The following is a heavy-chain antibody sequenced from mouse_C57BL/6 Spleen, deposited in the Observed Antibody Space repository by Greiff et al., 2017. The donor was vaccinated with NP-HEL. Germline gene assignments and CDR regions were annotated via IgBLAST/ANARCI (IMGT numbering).Heavy chain of an antibody. J-gene: IGHJ2*01. Sequence: EVKLVESGGGLVKPGGSLKLSCAASGFTFSDYGMHWVRQAPEKGLEWVAYISSGSSTIYYADTVKGRFTISRDNAKNTLFLQMTSLRSEDTAMYYCARRWYGYLDYWGQGTTLTVSS. V-gene: IGHV5-17*01. D-gene: IGHD1-1*02. CDR3: ARRWYGYLDY. CDR2: ISSGSSTI. CDR1: GFTFSDYG.